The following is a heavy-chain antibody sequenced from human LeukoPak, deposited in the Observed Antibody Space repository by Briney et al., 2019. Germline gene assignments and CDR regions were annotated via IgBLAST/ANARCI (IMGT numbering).Heavy chain of an antibody. J-gene: IGHJ4*02. CDR3: ATVGGYCSSTSCYGGGDY. Sequence: ASVKVSCKASGYTFTGYYMHWVRQAPGQGLEWMGRINPNSGGTNYAQKFQGRVTMTRDTSISTAYMELSRLRSDDTAVYYCATVGGYCSSTSCYGGGDYWGQGTLVTASS. V-gene: IGHV1-2*06. D-gene: IGHD2-2*01. CDR2: INPNSGGT. CDR1: GYTFTGYY.